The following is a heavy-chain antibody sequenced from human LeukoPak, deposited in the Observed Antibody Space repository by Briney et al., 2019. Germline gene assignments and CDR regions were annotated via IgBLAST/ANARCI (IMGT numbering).Heavy chain of an antibody. V-gene: IGHV3-30*03. D-gene: IGHD6-19*01. Sequence: GGSLRLSCAASGFTFSSYGMHWVRQAPGKGLEWVAVISYDGSNKYYADSVKGRFTISRDNSKNTLYLQMNSLRAEDTAVYYCASCPGIAVAGLYYWGQGTLVTVSS. J-gene: IGHJ4*02. CDR2: ISYDGSNK. CDR1: GFTFSSYG. CDR3: ASCPGIAVAGLYY.